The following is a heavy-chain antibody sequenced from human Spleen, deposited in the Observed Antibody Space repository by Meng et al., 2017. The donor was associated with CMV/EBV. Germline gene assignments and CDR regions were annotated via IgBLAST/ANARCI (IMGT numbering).Heavy chain of an antibody. D-gene: IGHD3-22*01. CDR3: ARESYFYETSALGDF. Sequence: SGFTFSGYWMHWVRPAPGKGLVWVSRINGDGSITTYADSVKGRFTISRDNAKNTLYLQMNSLRAEDTAVFYCARESYFYETSALGDFWGQGTLVTVSS. CDR2: INGDGSIT. CDR1: GFTFSGYW. V-gene: IGHV3-74*01. J-gene: IGHJ4*02.